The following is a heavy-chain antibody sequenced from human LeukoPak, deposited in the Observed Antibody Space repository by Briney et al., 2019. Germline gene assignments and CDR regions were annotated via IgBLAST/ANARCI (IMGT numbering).Heavy chain of an antibody. V-gene: IGHV3-20*04. D-gene: IGHD2-2*02. CDR2: INWNGGST. CDR1: GFTFDDYG. CDR3: ARDCSSTSCYNRAFDI. J-gene: IGHJ3*02. Sequence: PGRSLRLSCAASGFTFDDYGMSWVRQAPRKGLESVSGINWNGGSTVYANSVKARCTIYRDNAKNSLYLQMNSMRAEDTALYYCARDCSSTSCYNRAFDIWGQGTMVTVSS.